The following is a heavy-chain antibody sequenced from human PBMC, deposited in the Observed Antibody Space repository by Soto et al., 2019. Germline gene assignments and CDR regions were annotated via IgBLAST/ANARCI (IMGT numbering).Heavy chain of an antibody. V-gene: IGHV1-8*01. CDR3: ARGMTTVTADAFDI. CDR2: MNPNSDNT. D-gene: IGHD4-17*01. Sequence: ASVKVYCKASGYTFTRYDINWVRQATGQGLEWMGWMNPNSDNTGYAQKFQGRVTMTRNTSISTAYMELSSLRSEDTAVYYCARGMTTVTADAFDIWGQGTMVTVSS. J-gene: IGHJ3*02. CDR1: GYTFTRYD.